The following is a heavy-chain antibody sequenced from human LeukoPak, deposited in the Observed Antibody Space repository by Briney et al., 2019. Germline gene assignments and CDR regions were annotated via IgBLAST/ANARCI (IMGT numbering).Heavy chain of an antibody. Sequence: SCKASGYTFTGYYLHWVRQAPGKGLEWVAVISYDGSNKYYADSVKGRFTISRDNSKNTLYLQMNSLRAEDTAVYYCAKESANDSSGYYPNYFDYWGQGTLVTVSS. V-gene: IGHV3-30*18. D-gene: IGHD3-22*01. CDR1: GYTFTGYY. CDR3: AKESANDSSGYYPNYFDY. CDR2: ISYDGSNK. J-gene: IGHJ4*02.